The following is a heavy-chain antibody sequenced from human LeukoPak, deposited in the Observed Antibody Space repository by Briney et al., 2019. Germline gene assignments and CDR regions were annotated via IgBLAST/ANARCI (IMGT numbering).Heavy chain of an antibody. J-gene: IGHJ4*02. CDR2: INHSGST. D-gene: IGHD6-13*01. CDR3: ARAYSSSWYAYFDY. V-gene: IGHV4-34*01. CDR1: GGSFSGYY. Sequence: PSETLSLTCAVYGGSFSGYYWSWIRQPPGKGLEWIGEINHSGSTNYNPSLKSRVTISVDTSKNQFSLKLSSVTAADTAVYYCARAYSSSWYAYFDYWGQGTLVTVSS.